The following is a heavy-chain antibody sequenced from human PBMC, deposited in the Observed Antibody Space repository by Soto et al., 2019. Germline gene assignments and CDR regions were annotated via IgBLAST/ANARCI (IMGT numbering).Heavy chain of an antibody. CDR3: ALAANYDFWSGSNGYYYYYGMDV. D-gene: IGHD3-3*01. V-gene: IGHV1-69*13. CDR2: IIPIFGTA. J-gene: IGHJ6*02. Sequence: SVKVSCKASGGTFSSYAISWVRQAPGQGLEWMGGIIPIFGTANYAQKFQGRVTITADESTSTAYMELSSLRSEDTAVYYCALAANYDFWSGSNGYYYYYGMDVWGQGTTVTVSS. CDR1: GGTFSSYA.